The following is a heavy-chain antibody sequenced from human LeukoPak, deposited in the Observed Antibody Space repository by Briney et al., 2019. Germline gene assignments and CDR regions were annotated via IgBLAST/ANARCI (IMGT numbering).Heavy chain of an antibody. D-gene: IGHD3-3*01. J-gene: IGHJ4*02. CDR2: ITQDGSEK. CDR3: AQSHDFWSGYRYWYFDY. CDR1: GFTFSSYW. V-gene: IGHV3-7*01. Sequence: GGSLRLSCAASGFTFSSYWMSWVRQAPGKGLEWVANITQDGSEKYYVDSVKGRFTISRDNAKNSLYLQMNSLRAEDTAVYYCAQSHDFWSGYRYWYFDYWGQGTLVTVSS.